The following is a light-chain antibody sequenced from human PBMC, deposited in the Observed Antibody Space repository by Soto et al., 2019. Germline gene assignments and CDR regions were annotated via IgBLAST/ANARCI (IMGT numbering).Light chain of an antibody. V-gene: IGKV1-17*03. CDR2: AAS. CDR1: QGISNY. CDR3: LEHNSYPLT. Sequence: DIQMTQSPSAMSASVGDRVTITCRASQGISNYLTWFQQKPGKVPKRLIYAASTMQSGVPSRFSGSGSGTEFTLTISSLQPEDLATNNCLEHNSYPLTFCQGNKVEIK. J-gene: IGKJ1*01.